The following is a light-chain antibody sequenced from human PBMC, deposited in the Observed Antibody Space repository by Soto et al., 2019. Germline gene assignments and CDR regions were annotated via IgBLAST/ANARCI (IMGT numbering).Light chain of an antibody. V-gene: IGKV3-11*01. CDR1: QSVNSS. CDR3: QQHSNSPLT. J-gene: IGKJ4*02. CDR2: DAS. Sequence: EIVLTQSQATLSVSPGERATLSCRASQSVNSSLAWYQQKPGQAPRLLIYDASNRATGIPARFSGSGSGTDFTLTISRLEPEDFAVYYCQQHSNSPLTFGEGTKVDVK.